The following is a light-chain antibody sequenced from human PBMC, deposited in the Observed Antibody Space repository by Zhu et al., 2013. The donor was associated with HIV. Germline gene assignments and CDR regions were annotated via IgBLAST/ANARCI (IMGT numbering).Light chain of an antibody. Sequence: DIVMTQSPDSLTFPRGAGAAIKCDSDQSLLDDVSNRNFLAWYQHKFGQPPKLLISWSSSRESGVPERFTGSGSVTNFTLSISRLEPEDVAIYYCQQYKTLPYTFGQGTKVQ. CDR1: QSLLDDVSNRNF. CDR2: WSS. CDR3: QQYKTLPYT. V-gene: IGKV4-1*01. J-gene: IGKJ2*01.